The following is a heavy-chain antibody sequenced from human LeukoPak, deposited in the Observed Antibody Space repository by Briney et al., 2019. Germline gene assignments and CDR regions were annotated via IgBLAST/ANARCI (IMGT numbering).Heavy chain of an antibody. CDR3: ARHRSGYFLLDY. CDR2: VHYSGST. J-gene: IGHJ4*02. D-gene: IGHD3-22*01. V-gene: IGHV4-59*08. CDR1: GGSFGDDF. Sequence: SETLSLTCSVSGGSFGDDFWTWMRQPPGKGLEWIGYVHYSGSTKYNPSLKSRVTMSIDTSLTQFSLKLSSVTAADTAVYYCARHRSGYFLLDYWGQGTLVTVSS.